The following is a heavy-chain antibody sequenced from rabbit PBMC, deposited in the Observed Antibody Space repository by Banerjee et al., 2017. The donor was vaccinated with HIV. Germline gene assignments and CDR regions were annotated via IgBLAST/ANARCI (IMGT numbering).Heavy chain of an antibody. CDR2: VYAGGSGST. V-gene: IGHV1S45*01. CDR1: GFSFSSSYW. J-gene: IGHJ3*01. D-gene: IGHD1-1*01. CDR3: AREGSGFYTRLDL. Sequence: QEQLEESGGDLVKPEGSLTLTCTASGFSFSSSYWICWVRQAPGKGLEWIACVYAGGSGSTYYASWAKGRFTISKTSSTTVTLQMTSLTAADTATYFCAREGSGFYTRLDLWGQGTLVTVS.